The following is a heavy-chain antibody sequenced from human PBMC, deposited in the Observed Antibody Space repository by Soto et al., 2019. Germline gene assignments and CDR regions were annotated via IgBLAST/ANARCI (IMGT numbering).Heavy chain of an antibody. CDR1: GYTFSSYY. D-gene: IGHD1-1*01. Sequence: ASVKVSCKSSGYTFSSYYMHWVRQAPGQGLEWMGIINPSGGSTSYAQKFQGRVTMTRDTSTSTVYMELGSLRSEDTAIYYCSRDGTSPVYYYYYMDVWGKGTTVTVSS. V-gene: IGHV1-46*03. J-gene: IGHJ6*03. CDR3: SRDGTSPVYYYYYMDV. CDR2: INPSGGST.